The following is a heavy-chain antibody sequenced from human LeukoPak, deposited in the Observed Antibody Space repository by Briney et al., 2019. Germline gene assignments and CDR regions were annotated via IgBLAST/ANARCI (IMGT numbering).Heavy chain of an antibody. CDR3: ARGRGRIAARISNWFDP. Sequence: ASVKVSCKASGYTFTSYDINWVRQATGQGLEWMGWMNPNSGNTGYAQKFQGRVTMTRNTSIGTAYMELSSLRSEDTAVYYCARGRGRIAARISNWFDPWGQGTLVTVSS. D-gene: IGHD6-6*01. J-gene: IGHJ5*02. CDR1: GYTFTSYD. CDR2: MNPNSGNT. V-gene: IGHV1-8*01.